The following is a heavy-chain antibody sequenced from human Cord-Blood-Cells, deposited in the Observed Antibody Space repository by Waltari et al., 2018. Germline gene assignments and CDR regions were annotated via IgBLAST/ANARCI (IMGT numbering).Heavy chain of an antibody. J-gene: IGHJ5*02. CDR2: TYYSGST. CDR1: GAAITSSSYQ. V-gene: IGHV4-39*01. CDR3: ARHRGQPSARNWFDP. Sequence: QLQLQESDPGVVKPPETQCLTYTVSGAAITSSSYQCGWILTTQGKGLELNGSTYYSGSTYYNPSLKSRVTISVDTSKNQFSLKLSSVTAADTAVYYCARHRGQPSARNWFDPWGQGTLVTVSS. D-gene: IGHD6-6*01.